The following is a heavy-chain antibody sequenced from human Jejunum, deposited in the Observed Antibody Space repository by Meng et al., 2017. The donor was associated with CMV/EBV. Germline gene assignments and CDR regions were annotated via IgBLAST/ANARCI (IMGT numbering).Heavy chain of an antibody. V-gene: IGHV1-2*02. CDR3: VPYRTSSYWFGP. CDR2: INSNSGAT. CDR1: GYSFTADF. J-gene: IGHJ5*02. Sequence: CKALGYSFTADFIFWVRQAPGQGLEWMGWINSNSGATNYAQNSQGRVTMTRDTSISTLYMDLNSLTSDDTAIYYCVPYRTSSYWFGPWGQGTLVTVSS. D-gene: IGHD3-16*01.